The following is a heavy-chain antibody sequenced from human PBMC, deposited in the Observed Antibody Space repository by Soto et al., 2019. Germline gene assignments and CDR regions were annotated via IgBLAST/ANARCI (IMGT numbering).Heavy chain of an antibody. Sequence: SETLSLTCTVSGGSISSSSYYWGWIRQPPGKGLEWIGSIYYSGSTYYNPSLKSRVTISVDTSKNQFSLKLSSVTAADTAVYYCARSYCSGGSCYQPETFDYWGQGTLVTVSS. J-gene: IGHJ4*02. D-gene: IGHD2-15*01. CDR1: GGSISSSSYY. CDR3: ARSYCSGGSCYQPETFDY. V-gene: IGHV4-39*01. CDR2: IYYSGST.